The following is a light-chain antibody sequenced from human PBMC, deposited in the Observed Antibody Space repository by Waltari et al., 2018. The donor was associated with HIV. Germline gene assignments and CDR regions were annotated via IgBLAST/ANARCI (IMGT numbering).Light chain of an antibody. CDR1: SSDVGSYKY. CDR3: SSYAGSNNLV. J-gene: IGLJ2*01. Sequence: QSALTQPPSASGSPGQSVTISCTGTSSDVGSYKYVSWYQQHPGKAPKLMIYEVTKRPSGVPDRFSGSKSGNTASLTVSGLQAEDEADYYRSSYAGSNNLVFGGGTKLTVL. V-gene: IGLV2-8*01. CDR2: EVT.